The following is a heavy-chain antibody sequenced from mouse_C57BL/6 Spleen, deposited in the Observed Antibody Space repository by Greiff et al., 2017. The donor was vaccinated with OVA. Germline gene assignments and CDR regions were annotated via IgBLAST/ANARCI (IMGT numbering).Heavy chain of an antibody. CDR3: ARTGHYYGSSLYAMDY. D-gene: IGHD1-1*01. CDR2: IDPSDSYT. J-gene: IGHJ4*01. V-gene: IGHV1-69*01. CDR1: GYTFTSYW. Sequence: QVQLKQPGAELVMPGASVKLSCKASGYTFTSYWMHWVKQRPGQGLEWIGEIDPSDSYTNYNQKFKGKSTLTVDTSSSTAYMQLSSLTSEDSAVYYWARTGHYYGSSLYAMDYWGQGTSVTVSA.